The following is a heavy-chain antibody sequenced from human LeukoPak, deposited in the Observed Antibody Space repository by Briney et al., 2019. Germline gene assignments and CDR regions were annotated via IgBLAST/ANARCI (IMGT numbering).Heavy chain of an antibody. D-gene: IGHD2-2*01. Sequence: SETLSLTCSVSDYSISSGYYWGWIRQPPGKGLEWIGSIYHSGSTYYNPSLKSRVTISIDTSKNQFSLKFSSVTAADTAVYYCARELPASSQNMNWFAPWGQGTLVTVSS. J-gene: IGHJ5*02. CDR3: ARELPASSQNMNWFAP. CDR1: DYSISSGYY. V-gene: IGHV4-38-2*02. CDR2: IYHSGST.